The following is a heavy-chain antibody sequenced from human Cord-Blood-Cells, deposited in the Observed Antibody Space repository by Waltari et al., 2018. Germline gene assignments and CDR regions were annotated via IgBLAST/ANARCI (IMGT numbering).Heavy chain of an antibody. CDR1: GFTFSSYA. CDR3: ARGGDSGSYFDY. V-gene: IGHV3-30*04. D-gene: IGHD1-26*01. Sequence: QVQLVESGGGVVQPGGSLRRPCAASGFTFSSYAMHWFRQAPGKGLEWVAVISYDGSNKYDADSVKGRFTISRDNSKNTLYLQMNSLRAEDTAVYYCARGGDSGSYFDYWGQGTLVTVSS. CDR2: ISYDGSNK. J-gene: IGHJ4*02.